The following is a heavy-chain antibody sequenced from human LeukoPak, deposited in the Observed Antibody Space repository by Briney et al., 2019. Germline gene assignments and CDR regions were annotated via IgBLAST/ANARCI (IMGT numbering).Heavy chain of an antibody. Sequence: SETLSLTCGVYGGSFSGYYWSWIRQPPGKGLEWIGEINHSGSTNYNPSLKSRVTISVDTSKNQFSLKLSSVTAADTAVYYCARRDGGKLDAFDIWGQGTMVTVSS. CDR1: GGSFSGYY. D-gene: IGHD4-23*01. J-gene: IGHJ3*02. CDR2: INHSGST. V-gene: IGHV4-34*01. CDR3: ARRDGGKLDAFDI.